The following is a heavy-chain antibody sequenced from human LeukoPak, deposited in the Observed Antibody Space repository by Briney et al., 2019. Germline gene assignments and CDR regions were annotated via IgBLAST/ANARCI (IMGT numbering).Heavy chain of an antibody. CDR1: GFTFSIYA. Sequence: GGSLRLSCAASGFTFSIYAMSWVRQAPGKGLEWVSAISGSGGTAYYADSVKGRFTISRDSSKNTLSLQMNSLRAEDTAVYYCAKKGYYDGSGYYMYYFDHWGQGTLVTVSS. J-gene: IGHJ4*02. D-gene: IGHD3-22*01. CDR2: ISGSGGTA. V-gene: IGHV3-23*01. CDR3: AKKGYYDGSGYYMYYFDH.